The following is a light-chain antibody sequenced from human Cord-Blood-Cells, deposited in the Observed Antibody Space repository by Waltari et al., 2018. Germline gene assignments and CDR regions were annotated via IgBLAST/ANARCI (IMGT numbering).Light chain of an antibody. J-gene: IGKJ2*01. CDR2: GAS. CDR3: QQYGSSPMYT. Sequence: EIVLTQSPGTLSLSPGESATLSCRASQSVSSSSLAWYQQKPGQAPRLRIYGASSRATGIPDRFSGSGSGTDFTLTISRLEPEDFAVYYCQQYGSSPMYTFGQGTKLEIK. CDR1: QSVSSSS. V-gene: IGKV3-20*01.